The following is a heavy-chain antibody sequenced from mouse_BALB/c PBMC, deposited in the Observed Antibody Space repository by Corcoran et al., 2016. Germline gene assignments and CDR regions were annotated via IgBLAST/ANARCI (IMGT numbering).Heavy chain of an antibody. D-gene: IGHD2-13*01. V-gene: IGHV8-8*01. CDR1: GFSLTTTGMG. Sequence: QVTLKESGPGILKPSQTLSLTCSFSGFSLTTTGMGIGWIRQPSGKDLEWLAHIWWDDDKYYNPSLESQLTISKDTSRNQVFLKITNVDTAYTVTYYCARRTSYGDSFAYWCQGTLVTVSA. J-gene: IGHJ3*01. CDR3: ARRTSYGDSFAY. CDR2: IWWDDDK.